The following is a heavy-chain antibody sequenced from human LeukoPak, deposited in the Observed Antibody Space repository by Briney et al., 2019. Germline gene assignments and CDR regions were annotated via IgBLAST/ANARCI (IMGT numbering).Heavy chain of an antibody. V-gene: IGHV5-51*01. J-gene: IGHJ5*02. CDR3: ARQSRDGSKTRGYFFDH. CDR1: GYRFNAYW. CDR2: IYPDDSDT. Sequence: GESLKISCKGSGYRFNAYWIAWVRQMPGKGLEWMGIIYPDDSDTRYSPSFQGQVTISADKSVRTAYLQWSSLKASDTAMYYCARQSRDGSKTRGYFFDHWGQGTLVTVSS. D-gene: IGHD3-10*01.